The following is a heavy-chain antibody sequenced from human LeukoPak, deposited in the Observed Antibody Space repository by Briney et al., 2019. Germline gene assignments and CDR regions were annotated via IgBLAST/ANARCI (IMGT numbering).Heavy chain of an antibody. CDR2: IYPGDSDT. D-gene: IGHD1-1*01. J-gene: IGHJ4*02. Sequence: GESLKISCNVSGYSFTSYWIGWVRQMPGKGLECMGIIYPGDSDTRYSPSFQGQVTISADKSISTAYLQWSSLKASDTAMYYCARHETGSYFDYWGQGTLVTVSS. CDR3: ARHETGSYFDY. CDR1: GYSFTSYW. V-gene: IGHV5-51*01.